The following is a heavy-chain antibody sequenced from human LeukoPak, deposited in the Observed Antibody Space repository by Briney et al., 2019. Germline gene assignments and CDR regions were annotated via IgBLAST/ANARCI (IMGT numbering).Heavy chain of an antibody. V-gene: IGHV3-23*01. CDR2: ISGSGGST. CDR3: AKGNEYFQH. CDR1: GFTFSSYA. Sequence: GGSLRLSCAASGFTFSSYAMSWVRQAPGKGLEWVSAISGSGGSTYYADSVEGRFTISRDNSNNALYLHMSSLRVEDTALYYCAKGNEYFQHWGLGSLVTVSS. J-gene: IGHJ1*01.